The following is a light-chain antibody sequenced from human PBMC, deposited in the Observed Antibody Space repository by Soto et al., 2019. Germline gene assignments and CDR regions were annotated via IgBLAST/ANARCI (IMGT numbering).Light chain of an antibody. CDR1: HWIDDW. CDR2: KAS. Sequence: DIQMTHSSYTMSASVGERFTSTGMASHWIDDWLAWYQQKPGKDNNIMINKASSLEYGVKYRFSGSKSETEFTLTISSLQPEDFATYYCQQSYRYPPAFGHWTKL. V-gene: IGKV1-5*03. CDR3: QQSYRYPPA. J-gene: IGKJ1*01.